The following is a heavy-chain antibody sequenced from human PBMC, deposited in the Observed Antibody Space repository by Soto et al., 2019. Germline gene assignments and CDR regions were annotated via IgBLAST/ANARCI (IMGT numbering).Heavy chain of an antibody. D-gene: IGHD6-13*01. CDR3: ARDFIAAAGTDYGMDV. V-gene: IGHV3-30-3*01. J-gene: IGHJ6*02. CDR1: GFTFSSYA. Sequence: SLRLSCAASGFTFSSYAMHWVRQAPGKGLEWVAVISYDGSNKYYADSVKGRFTISRDNSKNTLYLQMNSLRAEDTAVYYCARDFIAAAGTDYGMDVWGQGTTVTVSS. CDR2: ISYDGSNK.